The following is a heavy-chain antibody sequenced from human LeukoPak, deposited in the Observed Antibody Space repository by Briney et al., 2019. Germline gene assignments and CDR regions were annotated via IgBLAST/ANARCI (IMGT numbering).Heavy chain of an antibody. Sequence: PGGSLRLSCAASGFTFSSYAMSWVRQAPGKGLEWVSSITGSADNTYYADSVKGRFTISRDNSKNTLYLQMNSLRAEDTAVYYCARDPYYGSGSYIGYWGQGTLVTVSS. V-gene: IGHV3-23*01. CDR2: ITGSADNT. CDR3: ARDPYYGSGSYIGY. J-gene: IGHJ4*02. D-gene: IGHD3-10*01. CDR1: GFTFSSYA.